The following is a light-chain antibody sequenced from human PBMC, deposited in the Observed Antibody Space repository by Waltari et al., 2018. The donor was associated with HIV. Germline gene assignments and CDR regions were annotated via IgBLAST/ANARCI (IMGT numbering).Light chain of an antibody. Sequence: DIQVTQSPSSLSASVGDRVTITCRTSQRISTYLNWYQQRPGKAPKLLIYGTSTLQSGVPARFSGSGSGTDFTLTISTFQPEDFATYYCQQSFAPPRTFGHGTKVEV. J-gene: IGKJ1*01. V-gene: IGKV1-39*01. CDR3: QQSFAPPRT. CDR1: QRISTY. CDR2: GTS.